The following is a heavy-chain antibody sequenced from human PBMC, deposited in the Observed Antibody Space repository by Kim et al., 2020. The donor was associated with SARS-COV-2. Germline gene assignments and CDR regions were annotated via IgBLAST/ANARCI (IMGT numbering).Heavy chain of an antibody. V-gene: IGHV4-39*01. D-gene: IGHD3-22*01. J-gene: IGHJ4*01. CDR2: IYYSGST. CDR1: GGSISSSSYY. CDR3: ARQPELYYYDSSGYY. Sequence: SETLSLTCTVSGGSISSSSYYWGWIRQPPGKGLEWIGSIYYSGSTYYNPSLKSRVTISVDTSKNQFSLKLSSVTAADTAVYYCARQPELYYYDSSGYYWG.